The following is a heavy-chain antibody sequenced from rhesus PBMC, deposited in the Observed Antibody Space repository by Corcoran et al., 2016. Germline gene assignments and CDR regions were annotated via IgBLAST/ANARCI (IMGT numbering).Heavy chain of an antibody. J-gene: IGHJ4*01. CDR3: TRSLSGYSYGYFDY. D-gene: IGHD5-24*01. V-gene: IGHV3S16*01. CDR2: ISSASSYI. Sequence: EVQLVESGGGLVQPGGSLRLSCAASGFTFSDYYMSWVRQAPGKGLEWVSSISSASSYIYYAYSVKGRFTISRDNAKNSLSLQMNSLKTEDTAVYYCTRSLSGYSYGYFDYWGQGVLVTVSS. CDR1: GFTFSDYY.